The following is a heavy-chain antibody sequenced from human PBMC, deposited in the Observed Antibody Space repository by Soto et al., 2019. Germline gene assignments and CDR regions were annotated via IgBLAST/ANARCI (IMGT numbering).Heavy chain of an antibody. D-gene: IGHD6-6*01. V-gene: IGHV1-2*04. CDR3: ARVSRSSSDYYYGMEV. CDR2: INPNSGGT. Sequence: SVKFSFKASGYTFTGYYMHWVRQAPGQELECMGWINPNSGGTNYAQKFQGWVTMTRDTSISTAYMELSRMRSDDTAVYYCARVSRSSSDYYYGMEVWGQGTTVTVSS. CDR1: GYTFTGYY. J-gene: IGHJ6*02.